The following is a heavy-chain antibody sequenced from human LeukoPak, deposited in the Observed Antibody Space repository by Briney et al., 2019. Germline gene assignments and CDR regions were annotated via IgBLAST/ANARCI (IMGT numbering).Heavy chain of an antibody. J-gene: IGHJ6*03. CDR3: ARGNYGSGSLYYYYYMDV. V-gene: IGHV4-59*01. CDR1: GGSISSYY. CDR2: IYYSGST. Sequence: PSETLSLTCTVSGGSISSYYWSWIRQPPGKGLEWIGYIYYSGSTSYNPSLKSRVTMSVDTSKNQFSLKLSSVTAADTAVYYCARGNYGSGSLYYYYYMDVWGKGTTVTVSS. D-gene: IGHD3-10*01.